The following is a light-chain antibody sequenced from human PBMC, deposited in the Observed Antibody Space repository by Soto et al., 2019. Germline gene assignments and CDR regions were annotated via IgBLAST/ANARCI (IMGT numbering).Light chain of an antibody. CDR2: KAS. CDR3: QQYNICTWS. J-gene: IGKJ1*01. CDR1: QSISSW. V-gene: IGKV1-5*03. Sequence: DLQMTQSPSTLSASVGDRVTITCRASQSISSWLAWYQQKPGKAPKLLIYKASGLQSGVASRFSGSGSSTEFPLTISSLQPDDLATYYCQQYNICTWSYGQGTKVEIK.